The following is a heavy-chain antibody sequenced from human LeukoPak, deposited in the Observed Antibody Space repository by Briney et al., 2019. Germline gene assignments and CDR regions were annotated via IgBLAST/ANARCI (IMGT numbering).Heavy chain of an antibody. D-gene: IGHD6-13*01. J-gene: IGHJ4*02. CDR2: IKEDGSER. Sequence: PGGSLRLSCAASGFTFNNYWMSWFRQAPGKGLEWVANIKEDGSERYYVDSVKGRFTISRDNAKNSLYLQVNSLRVEDTAVYYCARDNSAEKGQQLANWGQGTLVTVSS. CDR1: GFTFNNYW. V-gene: IGHV3-7*04. CDR3: ARDNSAEKGQQLAN.